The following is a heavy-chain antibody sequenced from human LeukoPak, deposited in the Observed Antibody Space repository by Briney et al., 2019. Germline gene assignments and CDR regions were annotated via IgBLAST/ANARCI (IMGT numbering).Heavy chain of an antibody. CDR3: AKDRDDYVWGSYLGAFDI. CDR1: GFPFSSYG. V-gene: IGHV3-30*18. J-gene: IGHJ3*02. D-gene: IGHD3-16*01. CDR2: ISNDGNNK. Sequence: PGGSLRLSCAASGFPFSSYGMHWVRQAPGKGLEWVAAISNDGNNKFYADSVKGRFTISRDNSKNTLYLQMNSLRAEDTAVFYCAKDRDDYVWGSYLGAFDIWGQGTMVTVSS.